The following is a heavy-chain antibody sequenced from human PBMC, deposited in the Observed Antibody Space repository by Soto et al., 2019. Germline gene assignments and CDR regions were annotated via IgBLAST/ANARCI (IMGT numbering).Heavy chain of an antibody. J-gene: IGHJ6*02. CDR3: ARHTHLTAAGTIGMDV. V-gene: IGHV4-31*03. Sequence: QVQLQESGPGLVKPSQTLSLTCTVSGGSISSGGYYWSWIRQHPGKGLEGIGYIYYSGSTYYNPPLTSRVTLSVDTPKNQFSLKLSSVTAADTAVYYCARHTHLTAAGTIGMDVWGQGTTVTVSS. CDR1: GGSISSGGYY. D-gene: IGHD6-13*01. CDR2: IYYSGST.